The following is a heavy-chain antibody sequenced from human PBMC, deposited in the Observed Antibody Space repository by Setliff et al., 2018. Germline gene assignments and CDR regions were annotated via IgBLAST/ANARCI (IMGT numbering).Heavy chain of an antibody. V-gene: IGHV1-3*01. J-gene: IGHJ5*02. Sequence: ASVKVSCKASGYTFTTYGVHWVRQAPGQRLEWMGWINAANGDTKYSQKFQGRVTITTDESTSTAYMDLSSLTSDDTAIYYCAREKGYYNSGSYKYWFDPWGQGTLVTVSS. CDR1: GYTFTTYG. D-gene: IGHD3-10*01. CDR3: AREKGYYNSGSYKYWFDP. CDR2: INAANGDT.